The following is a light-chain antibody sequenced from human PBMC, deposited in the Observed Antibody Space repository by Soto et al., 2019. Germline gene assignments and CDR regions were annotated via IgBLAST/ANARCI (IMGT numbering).Light chain of an antibody. Sequence: EIVMTQSPATLSVSPGERATLSCRASQSVSRNVAWYQQKPGQAPRLLIHDASTRATGISVRFSGSGSGTEFTLTISRLEPEDFAVYYCQQYESSHRTFGQGTKVEIK. CDR3: QQYESSHRT. J-gene: IGKJ1*01. CDR2: DAS. CDR1: QSVSRN. V-gene: IGKV3-15*01.